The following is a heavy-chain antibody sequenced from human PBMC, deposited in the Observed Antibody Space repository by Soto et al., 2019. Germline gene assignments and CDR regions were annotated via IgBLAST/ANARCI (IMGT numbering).Heavy chain of an antibody. CDR2: IYYSGST. CDR1: GGSISSSSYY. Sequence: QLQLQESGPGLVKPSETLSLTCTVSGGSISSSSYYWGWIRQPPGKVLEWIGSIYYSGSTDYNPALKSRVTIAVDTSKNQFSLKLSSVPAADTAVYYCASEMTTVTTSPFDYWGQGTLVTVSS. CDR3: ASEMTTVTTSPFDY. V-gene: IGHV4-39*01. D-gene: IGHD4-17*01. J-gene: IGHJ4*02.